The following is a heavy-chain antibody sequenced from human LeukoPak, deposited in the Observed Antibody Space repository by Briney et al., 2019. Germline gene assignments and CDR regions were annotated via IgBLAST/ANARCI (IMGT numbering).Heavy chain of an antibody. V-gene: IGHV3-23*01. CDR2: ISGSGGST. CDR1: GFTFSSYA. CDR3: AKDRIVVVITSLDY. D-gene: IGHD3-22*01. J-gene: IGHJ4*02. Sequence: GGSLRLSCAASGFTFSSYAMSWVRQAPGKGLEWVSAISGSGGSTYYADSVKGRFTISRDNSKNTLYLQMNSLRAEGTAVYHCAKDRIVVVITSLDYWGQGTLVTVSS.